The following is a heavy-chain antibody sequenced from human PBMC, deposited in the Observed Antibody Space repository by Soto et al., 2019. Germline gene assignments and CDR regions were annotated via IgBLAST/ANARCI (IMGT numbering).Heavy chain of an antibody. CDR2: IYYSGST. Sequence: PSETLSLTCSVSGGSINSPSHHWSWIRQPPGKGLEWIGYIYYSGSTYYNPSLKSRVTISVDTSKNQFSLKLSSVTAADTAVYYCARDRVDTAMTGSRVNWFDPWGQGTLVTVSS. CDR3: ARDRVDTAMTGSRVNWFDP. D-gene: IGHD5-18*01. V-gene: IGHV4-30-4*01. J-gene: IGHJ5*02. CDR1: GGSINSPSHH.